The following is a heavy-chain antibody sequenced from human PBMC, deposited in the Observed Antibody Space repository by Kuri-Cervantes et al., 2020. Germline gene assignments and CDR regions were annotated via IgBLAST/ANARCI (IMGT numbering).Heavy chain of an antibody. CDR1: GFTFDDYS. Sequence: SLKISCAASGFTFDDYSMHWVRQAPGKGLEWVSGISWDSGRIGYADSVRGRFTISRDNAKNSLYVQMSSLRAEDTAVYYCALLGVVPATTGGIDYWGQGTLVTVSS. CDR3: ALLGVVPATTGGIDY. D-gene: IGHD2-2*01. J-gene: IGHJ4*02. V-gene: IGHV3-9*01. CDR2: ISWDSGRI.